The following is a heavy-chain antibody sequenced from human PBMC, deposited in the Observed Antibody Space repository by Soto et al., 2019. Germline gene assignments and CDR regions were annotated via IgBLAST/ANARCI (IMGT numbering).Heavy chain of an antibody. V-gene: IGHV1-69*12. CDR2: IMPIFSGP. CDR3: ASWLKGPDIGNYYYGMDV. CDR1: GGAFSDYA. Sequence: QVQLVQSGAEVKKPGSSVKDSCKASGGAFSDYAFSWVRQAPGQGLEWLGGIMPIFSGPDYAQKFQGRVTITADEFTRTAYMEMNSLRSEDTAVYYCASWLKGPDIGNYYYGMDVWGQGTTVTVS. J-gene: IGHJ6*02. D-gene: IGHD2-15*01.